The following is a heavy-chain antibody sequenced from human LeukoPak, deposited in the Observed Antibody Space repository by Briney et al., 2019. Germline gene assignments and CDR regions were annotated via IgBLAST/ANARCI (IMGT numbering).Heavy chain of an antibody. D-gene: IGHD5-18*01. Sequence: GGSLRLSCAASGFTFSSYGMHWVRQAPGKGLEWVAVIWYDGSNKYYADSVKGRFTISRDNSKNTLYLQMNSLRAEDTAVYYCARAAAQLWNAFDYWGQGTLVTVSS. CDR2: IWYDGSNK. CDR3: ARAAAQLWNAFDY. J-gene: IGHJ4*02. CDR1: GFTFSSYG. V-gene: IGHV3-33*01.